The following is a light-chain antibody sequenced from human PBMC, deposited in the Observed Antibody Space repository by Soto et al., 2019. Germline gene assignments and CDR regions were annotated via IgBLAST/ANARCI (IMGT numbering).Light chain of an antibody. V-gene: IGKV3-15*01. CDR1: QSVSNN. CDR2: GAS. CDR3: QQYRNWPLT. Sequence: EIVMTQSPATLSVSPGERATLSCRASQSVSNNLAWYRQKSGQASRLLIYGASTRATGIPARFSGSGSGTEFTLTIDSLQSDDFAVYLCQQYRNWPLTFGGGTKVEIK. J-gene: IGKJ4*01.